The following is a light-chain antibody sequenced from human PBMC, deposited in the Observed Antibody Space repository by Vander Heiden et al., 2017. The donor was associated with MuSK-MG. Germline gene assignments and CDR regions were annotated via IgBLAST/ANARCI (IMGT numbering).Light chain of an antibody. CDR1: SSDVGSYNL. Sequence: SALTQPASVSGSPGQSITISCTGTSSDVGSYNLVSWYQQNPGNGPKLRMYEDNRRPSGVSNRFSGSKSGNTASLTISGLQAEDEADYFGCSYAGVNSPYVFGTGTKVNV. J-gene: IGLJ1*01. CDR3: CSYAGVNSPYV. CDR2: EDN. V-gene: IGLV2-23*01.